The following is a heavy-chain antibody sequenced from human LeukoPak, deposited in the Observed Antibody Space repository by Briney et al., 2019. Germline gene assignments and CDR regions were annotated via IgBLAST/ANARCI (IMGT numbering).Heavy chain of an antibody. J-gene: IGHJ5*02. Sequence: PGGSLRPSFPASGFTFISYSMTWFRQAPGKGLEGVSSISSSGSTIYYADSVKGRFTISRDNAKNSLYLQMNSLRAEDTAVYYCARDTPIWFGESHNWFDPWGQGTLVTVSS. D-gene: IGHD3-10*01. V-gene: IGHV3-48*04. CDR1: GFTFISYS. CDR3: ARDTPIWFGESHNWFDP. CDR2: ISSSGSTI.